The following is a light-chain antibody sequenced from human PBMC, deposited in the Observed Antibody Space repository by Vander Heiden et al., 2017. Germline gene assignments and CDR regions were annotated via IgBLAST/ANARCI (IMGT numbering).Light chain of an antibody. Sequence: EIVLTQSPATLSLSPGERATLSFRASQSVSNYLAWYQKQPGQAPRLLIYAASNRATGIAARFSGRGSGTYSILTIRSIAPEDVAVYCCQQRSKWPSFGEGTKVEIK. CDR1: QSVSNY. CDR2: AAS. V-gene: IGKV3-11*01. J-gene: IGKJ4*02. CDR3: QQRSKWPS.